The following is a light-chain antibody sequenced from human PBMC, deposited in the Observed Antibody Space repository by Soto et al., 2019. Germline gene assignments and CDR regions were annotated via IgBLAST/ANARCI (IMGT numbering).Light chain of an antibody. Sequence: QSALTQPPSASGSPGQSVTISCTGTRSDVGGYNYVSWYQQHPGKAPKLIIYEVSNRPSGVPNRFSGSKSGNTASLTVSGLQAEDEADYYCNSYAGSNHVVFGGGTQLTVL. V-gene: IGLV2-8*01. J-gene: IGLJ2*01. CDR2: EVS. CDR1: RSDVGGYNY. CDR3: NSYAGSNHVV.